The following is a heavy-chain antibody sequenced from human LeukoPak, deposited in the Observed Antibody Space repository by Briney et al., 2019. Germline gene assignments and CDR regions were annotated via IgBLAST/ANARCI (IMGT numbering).Heavy chain of an antibody. CDR2: IIPIFGTA. CDR1: GGTFSSYA. CDR3: ARKHIAAAAKDAFDI. J-gene: IGHJ3*02. Sequence: ASVKVSCKASGGTFSSYAISWVRQAPGQGLEWMGGIIPIFGTANYAQKFQGRVTITADKSTSTAYMELSSLRSEDTAVYYCARKHIAAAAKDAFDIWGQGTMVTVSS. D-gene: IGHD6-13*01. V-gene: IGHV1-69*06.